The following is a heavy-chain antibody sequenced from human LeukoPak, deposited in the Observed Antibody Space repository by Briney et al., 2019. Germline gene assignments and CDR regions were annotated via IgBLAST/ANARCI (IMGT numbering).Heavy chain of an antibody. V-gene: IGHV4-39*07. J-gene: IGHJ5*02. CDR3: ARGGYTQPNWFDP. D-gene: IGHD5-24*01. CDR2: IYYSGST. CDR1: GGSISSSSYY. Sequence: SETLSLTCTVSGGSISSSSYYWGWIRQPPGKGLEWIGSIYYSGSTYYNPSLKSRVTMSVDTSKNQFSLKLSSVTAADTAVYYCARGGYTQPNWFDPWGQGTLVTVSS.